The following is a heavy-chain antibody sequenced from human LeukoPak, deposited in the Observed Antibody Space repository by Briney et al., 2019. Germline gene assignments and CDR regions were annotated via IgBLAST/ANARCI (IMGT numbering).Heavy chain of an antibody. CDR1: GFTFSSFA. V-gene: IGHV3-23*01. J-gene: IGHJ4*02. CDR2: FDGNGPNT. D-gene: IGHD2-8*02. Sequence: GGTLRLSCAASGFTFSSFAMTWVRQAPGKGLEWVSGFDGNGPNTYYADSVKGRWTISRDNSRNTLYLEMNSLRPEDTAIYYCAKPRTTGLGWAQFDYWGQGSLVTVSS. CDR3: AKPRTTGLGWAQFDY.